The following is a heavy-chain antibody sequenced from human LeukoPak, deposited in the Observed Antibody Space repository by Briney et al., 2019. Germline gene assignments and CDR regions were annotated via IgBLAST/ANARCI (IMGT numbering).Heavy chain of an antibody. CDR2: IRSKGYGGTT. Sequence: GGSLRLSCITSGFTFGDHAMSCVRQAPGKGLDWVGFIRSKGYGGTTEYAASVKGRFTISRDDSKSIAYLQMNSLKSEDTAVYYCTRGPTGRWLYYGMDVWGQGTTVIVPS. V-gene: IGHV3-49*04. D-gene: IGHD5-24*01. CDR3: TRGPTGRWLYYGMDV. J-gene: IGHJ6*02. CDR1: GFTFGDHA.